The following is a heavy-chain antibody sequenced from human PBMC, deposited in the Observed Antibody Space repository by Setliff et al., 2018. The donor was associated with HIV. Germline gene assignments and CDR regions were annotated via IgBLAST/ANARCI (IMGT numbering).Heavy chain of an antibody. V-gene: IGHV3-53*01. CDR3: AKNWGSRGIWGVFDY. Sequence: PGGSLRLSCAVSGFDVNNNFMTWIRQSPGRGLEWVSLIYTGGSTFYADSVEGRFTISRDNSDNTLYLQMNKLRAEDTAIYYCAKNWGSRGIWGVFDYWGQGTLVTVSS. D-gene: IGHD7-27*01. CDR1: GFDVNNNF. J-gene: IGHJ4*02. CDR2: IYTGGST.